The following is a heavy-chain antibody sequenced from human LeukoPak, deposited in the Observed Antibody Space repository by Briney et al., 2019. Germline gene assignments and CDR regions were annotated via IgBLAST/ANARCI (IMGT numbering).Heavy chain of an antibody. V-gene: IGHV3-30*18. D-gene: IGHD5-18*01. CDR1: GFTFRSYG. CDR3: AKGSGYSYGKTSDY. J-gene: IGHJ4*02. Sequence: GGSLRLSCAASGFTFRSYGMHWVRQAPGKGLEWVAVISYDGSNKYYADSVKGRFTISRDNSKNTLYLQMNSLRAEDTAVYYCAKGSGYSYGKTSDYWGQGTLVTVSS. CDR2: ISYDGSNK.